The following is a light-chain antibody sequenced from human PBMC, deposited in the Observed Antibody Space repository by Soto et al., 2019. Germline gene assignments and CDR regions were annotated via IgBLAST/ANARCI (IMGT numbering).Light chain of an antibody. CDR3: QQRSSWPGIT. V-gene: IGKV3-11*01. Sequence: EIVLTQSPATLSLSPGERATLSCRVSQSVSSYLAWYQQKPGQAPRLLIYDASNRATGIPARFSGSGSGTDFTLTISSLEPEDFAVYYCQQRSSWPGITFGQGTRLEIK. CDR1: QSVSSY. J-gene: IGKJ5*01. CDR2: DAS.